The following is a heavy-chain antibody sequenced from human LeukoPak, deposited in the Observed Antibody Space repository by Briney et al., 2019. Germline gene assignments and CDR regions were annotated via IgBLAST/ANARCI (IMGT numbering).Heavy chain of an antibody. CDR3: AKESTVTPGNVNWFDS. CDR1: GFTFSSYA. CDR2: ISGSGGRT. Sequence: PTGGSLRLSCATSGFTFSSYAMSWVRRAPGKGLEWVSTISGSGGRTYYADSVKGRFTISRDNFKNKLYLHMNSLRAEDTALFYCAKESTVTPGNVNWFDSWGQGTLVTVSS. D-gene: IGHD4-17*01. V-gene: IGHV3-23*01. J-gene: IGHJ5*01.